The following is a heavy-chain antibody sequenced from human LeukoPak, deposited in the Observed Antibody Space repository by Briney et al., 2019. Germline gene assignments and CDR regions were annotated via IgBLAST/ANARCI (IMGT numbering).Heavy chain of an antibody. CDR3: ARDIGVVPAAISSDAFDI. J-gene: IGHJ3*02. D-gene: IGHD2-2*01. Sequence: SETRSLTCTVSGYSISSGYYWGWIRQPPGKGLEWIGSIYHSGSTNYNPSLKSRVTMSVDTSKNQFSLKLSSVTAADTAVYYCARDIGVVPAAISSDAFDIWGQGTMVTVSS. CDR2: IYHSGST. CDR1: GYSISSGYY. V-gene: IGHV4-38-2*02.